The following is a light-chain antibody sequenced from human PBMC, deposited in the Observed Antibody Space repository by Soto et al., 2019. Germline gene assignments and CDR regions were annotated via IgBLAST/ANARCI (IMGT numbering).Light chain of an antibody. CDR1: QSVSSD. CDR3: LQYNDWRTKQYS. V-gene: IGKV3-15*01. CDR2: GAS. Sequence: EIVMTQSPATLSVSPGERVTLSCRASQSVSSDLAWYQYKPGQAPRLLISGASTRSTGTPARFSGSGSWTEFSHTISSLQSEDFAVCYWLQYNDWRTKQYSLGQGTKLEIK. J-gene: IGKJ2*01.